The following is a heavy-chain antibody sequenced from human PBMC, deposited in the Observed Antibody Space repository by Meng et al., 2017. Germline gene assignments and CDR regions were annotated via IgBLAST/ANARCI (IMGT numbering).Heavy chain of an antibody. J-gene: IGHJ4*02. V-gene: IGHV1-69*01. D-gene: IGHD3-10*01. Sequence: HVQLVQSRAEVKTPGSPVKVSCKASGSPFSSYAISWVRQAPGQGLEWMGGIIPIFGTAHYAQKFQGRVTITADESTSTAYMALSRLRSDDTAVYYCARHWFGESEISWCQGTLVTVSS. CDR3: ARHWFGESEIS. CDR1: GSPFSSYA. CDR2: IIPIFGTA.